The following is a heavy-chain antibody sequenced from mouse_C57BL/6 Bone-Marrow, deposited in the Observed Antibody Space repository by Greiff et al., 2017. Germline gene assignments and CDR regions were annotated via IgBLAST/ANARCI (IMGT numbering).Heavy chain of an antibody. J-gene: IGHJ2*01. V-gene: IGHV6-3*01. CDR2: IRLESDNYAT. CDR1: GFTFSNYW. CDR3: TRGYYREY. Sequence: DVQLVESGGGLVQPGGSMKLSCVASGFTFSNYWMNWVRQSPEKGLEWVGQIRLESDNYATHYAESVKGRFTITRDDSKSNVYLQMNNLRAEDAGIYYCTRGYYREYWGQDTTLTVSS.